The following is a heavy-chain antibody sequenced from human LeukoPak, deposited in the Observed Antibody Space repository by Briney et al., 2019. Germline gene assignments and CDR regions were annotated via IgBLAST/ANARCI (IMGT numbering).Heavy chain of an antibody. CDR3: ARDKDDFWSGYYYGMDV. J-gene: IGHJ6*02. CDR2: IKQDGSEK. Sequence: GGSLRLSCAASGFTFSSYWMSWVRQAPGKGLEWVANIKQDGSEKYYVDSVKGRFTISRDNAKNSLYLQMNSLRAEDTAVYYCARDKDDFWSGYYYGMDVWGQGTTVTVSS. V-gene: IGHV3-7*01. D-gene: IGHD3-3*01. CDR1: GFTFSSYW.